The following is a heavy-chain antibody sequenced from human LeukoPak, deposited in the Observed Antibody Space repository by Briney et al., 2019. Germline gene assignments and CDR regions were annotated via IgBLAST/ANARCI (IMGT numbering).Heavy chain of an antibody. D-gene: IGHD6-19*01. J-gene: IGHJ4*02. CDR3: ARSLAGRFDY. Sequence: SQTLSLTCAISGVTYSSNIAVWHWTRQPPSRRLEGLGRTYYRCKWYNDYAASVGNRVTINPDRSNNQFTLQMHSLPPEDTVMFYCARSLAGRFDYWGQGTLVTVSS. CDR1: GVTYSSNIAV. CDR2: TYYRCKWYN. V-gene: IGHV6-1*01.